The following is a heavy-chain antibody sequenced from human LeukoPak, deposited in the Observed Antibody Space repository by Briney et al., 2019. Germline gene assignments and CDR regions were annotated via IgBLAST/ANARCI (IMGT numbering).Heavy chain of an antibody. CDR1: GGSFSGYY. CDR2: INHSGST. J-gene: IGHJ4*02. D-gene: IGHD6-13*01. Sequence: PSETLSLTCAVHGGSFSGYYWSWIRQPPGKGLEWIGEINHSGSTNYNPSLKSRVTISADTSKNQFSLKLSSVTAADTAVYYCARGLQLVRVDYWGQGTLVTVSS. V-gene: IGHV4-34*01. CDR3: ARGLQLVRVDY.